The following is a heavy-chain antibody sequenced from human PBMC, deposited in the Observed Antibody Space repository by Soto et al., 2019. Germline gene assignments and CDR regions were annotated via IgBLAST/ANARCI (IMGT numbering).Heavy chain of an antibody. CDR3: AGTTSHHWLYMDV. J-gene: IGHJ6*03. D-gene: IGHD1-1*01. CDR1: GDSVSGDSAA. V-gene: IGHV6-1*01. CDR2: TYYRSRWYN. Sequence: QVQLQESGPGLVKPSQTLSVSCAISGDSVSGDSAAWNWVRLSPSRGLEWLARTYYRSRWYNDYAVSVRSRITVNADTSKNQFYLQLTSVTPEDTAIYFCAGTTSHHWLYMDVWGRGTTVTVSS.